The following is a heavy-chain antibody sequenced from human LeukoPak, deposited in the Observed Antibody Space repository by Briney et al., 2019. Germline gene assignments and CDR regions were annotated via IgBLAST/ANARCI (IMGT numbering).Heavy chain of an antibody. CDR3: ARETSSGSYFDY. V-gene: IGHV1-2*02. J-gene: IGHJ4*02. Sequence: GASVKVSCKASGYTFTGYYMHWVRQAPGQGLEWMGWINPNSGGTNYAQKFQGRVTMTRDTSISTAYMELRSLRSDDTAVYYCARETSSGSYFDYWGQGTLVTVSS. CDR1: GYTFTGYY. D-gene: IGHD1-26*01. CDR2: INPNSGGT.